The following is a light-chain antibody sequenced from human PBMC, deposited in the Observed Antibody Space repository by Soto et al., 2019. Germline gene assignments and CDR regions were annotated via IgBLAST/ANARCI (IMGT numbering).Light chain of an antibody. Sequence: QSVLTQPPSASGTPGQRVTISCSGSSSNIGSNYVYWYQQFPGPAPKVLIYSNKQRPSGVPDRFSGSKSGTSASLAISGLRSEDEADYYCAAWDDSLSGVVFGGGTQLTVL. J-gene: IGLJ2*01. CDR3: AAWDDSLSGVV. CDR1: SSNIGSNY. CDR2: SNK. V-gene: IGLV1-47*02.